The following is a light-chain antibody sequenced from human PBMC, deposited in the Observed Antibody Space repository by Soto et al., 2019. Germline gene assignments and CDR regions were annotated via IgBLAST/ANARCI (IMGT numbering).Light chain of an antibody. Sequence: QSVLTQPPSASRTPGQRVTISCSGSSSNIGSNSVNWYQQLPGTAPKLLTYSNNQRPSGVPDRFSGSMSGTSASLAISGLQSEDEADYYCASWDDSLNGVVFGGGTKLTVL. CDR1: SSNIGSNS. CDR2: SNN. J-gene: IGLJ2*01. CDR3: ASWDDSLNGVV. V-gene: IGLV1-44*01.